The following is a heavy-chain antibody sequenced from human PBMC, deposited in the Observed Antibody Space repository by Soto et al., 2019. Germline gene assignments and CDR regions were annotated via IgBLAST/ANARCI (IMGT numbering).Heavy chain of an antibody. CDR1: GFTFSNYP. D-gene: IGHD6-13*01. V-gene: IGHV3-23*01. CDR3: AKSGHQQLVAPYYYYAMDV. J-gene: IGHJ6*02. CDR2: IGGSGDDT. Sequence: EVQLLESGGGLVQPGGSLRLSCTASGFTFSNYPMTWVRQAPGLGLEWVSTIGGSGDDTYYADSVKGRIIISRDNSKNTMYLQMSGLRAEDTAVYYCAKSGHQQLVAPYYYYAMDVWGQGTTVTVSS.